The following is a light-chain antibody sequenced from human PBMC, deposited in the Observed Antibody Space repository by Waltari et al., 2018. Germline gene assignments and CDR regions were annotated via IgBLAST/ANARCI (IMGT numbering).Light chain of an antibody. CDR2: DAS. V-gene: IGKV3-11*01. CDR3: QQHNDRPIT. CDR1: QSIRVE. Sequence: IVFTHSLATLSLSPGERATLSCRASQSIRVEVAWYQQKPGQPPKLLISDASNMVTGIPARFTGSGSGTDFTLTISSLQPEDIGAYYCQQHNDRPITFGQGTRLEIK. J-gene: IGKJ5*01.